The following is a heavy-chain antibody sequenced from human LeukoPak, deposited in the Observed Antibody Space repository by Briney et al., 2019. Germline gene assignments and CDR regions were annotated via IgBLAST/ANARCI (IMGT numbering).Heavy chain of an antibody. CDR2: ISGSGGST. J-gene: IGHJ4*02. Sequence: SGGSLRLSCAASGFTFSSYAMSWVRQAPGRGLEWVSAISGSGGSTYYADSVKGRFTISRDNSKNTLYLQMNSLRAEDTAVYYCAKTPDILTGYYVYYFDYWGQGTLVTVSS. CDR1: GFTFSSYA. CDR3: AKTPDILTGYYVYYFDY. V-gene: IGHV3-23*01. D-gene: IGHD3-9*01.